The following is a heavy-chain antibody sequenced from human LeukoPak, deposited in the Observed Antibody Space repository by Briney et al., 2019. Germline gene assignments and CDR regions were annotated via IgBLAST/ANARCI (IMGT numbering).Heavy chain of an antibody. Sequence: GASVKVSCKASGYTFSDYYIYWVRQAPGQGLEWMGMINPSGGSTSYAQNFQGRVTMTRDMSTSTVYMELNSLRAEDTAVYYCARAVSIRDYYGSGSTQPNWFDPWGQGTLVTVSS. D-gene: IGHD3-10*01. CDR2: INPSGGST. V-gene: IGHV1-46*01. J-gene: IGHJ5*02. CDR3: ARAVSIRDYYGSGSTQPNWFDP. CDR1: GYTFSDYY.